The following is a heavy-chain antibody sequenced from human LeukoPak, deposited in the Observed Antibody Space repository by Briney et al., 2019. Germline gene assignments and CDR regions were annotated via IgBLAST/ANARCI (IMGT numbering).Heavy chain of an antibody. CDR2: ISSSSSTI. CDR3: ARGRYGDYPYNWFDL. V-gene: IGHV3-48*04. CDR1: GFTFSSYS. Sequence: TGGSLRLSCAASGFTFSSYSMNWVRQAPGKGLEWVSYISSSSSTIYYADSVKGRFTISRDNAKNSLYLQMNSLRAEDTAVYYCARGRYGDYPYNWFDLWGQGTLVTVSS. D-gene: IGHD4-17*01. J-gene: IGHJ5*02.